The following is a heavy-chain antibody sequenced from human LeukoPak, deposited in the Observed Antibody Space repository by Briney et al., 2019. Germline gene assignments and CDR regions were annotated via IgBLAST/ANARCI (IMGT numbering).Heavy chain of an antibody. Sequence: PGGSLRLSCAASEFTFSNYAMSWVRQAPGKGLEWVSGSTGTGYSTYYADSVKGRFTISRDNSKNTLYLQMNSLRAEDTAVYYCAKDGGEYYDSSGYSFDYWGQGTLVTVSS. V-gene: IGHV3-23*01. CDR3: AKDGGEYYDSSGYSFDY. CDR1: EFTFSNYA. J-gene: IGHJ4*02. CDR2: STGTGYST. D-gene: IGHD3-22*01.